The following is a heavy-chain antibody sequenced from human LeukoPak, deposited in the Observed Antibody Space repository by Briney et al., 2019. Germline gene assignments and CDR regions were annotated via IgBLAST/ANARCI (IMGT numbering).Heavy chain of an antibody. CDR1: RFTFNNYA. CDR3: AKGGNSWSALFDY. J-gene: IGHJ4*02. D-gene: IGHD6-13*01. CDR2: ISGSGGST. Sequence: PGGSLRLSCAASRFTFNNYAMTWVRQAPGKGLEWVSTISGSGGSTYYADSVKGRFTISRDNSKNTLYLQMNSLRAEDTAVYYCAKGGNSWSALFDYGGQGTLVTVSS. V-gene: IGHV3-23*01.